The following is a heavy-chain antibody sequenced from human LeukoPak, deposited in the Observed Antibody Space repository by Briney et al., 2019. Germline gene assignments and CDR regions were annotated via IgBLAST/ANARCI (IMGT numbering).Heavy chain of an antibody. D-gene: IGHD3-22*01. V-gene: IGHV4-59*01. CDR3: ARDRFYDNSGFRRLDF. CDR2: IYFRGTT. Sequence: SETLSLTCNVSGGPISDYYWSWIRQPPGKRLKGIGYIYFRGTTNYSPSFQSRVSISVDTSKNQFSLRLTSVTAADTAVYYCARDRFYDNSGFRRLDFWGQGLLVTVSS. CDR1: GGPISDYY. J-gene: IGHJ4*02.